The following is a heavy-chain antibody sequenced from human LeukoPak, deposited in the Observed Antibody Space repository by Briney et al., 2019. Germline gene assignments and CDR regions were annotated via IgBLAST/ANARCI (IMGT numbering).Heavy chain of an antibody. Sequence: SETLSLTCTVSGGSISSYYWSWIRQPPGKGLEWIGYIYYSGSTSYNPSLKSRVTISVDTSKNQFSLKVNSVIAADTAVYYCARGNVDPYVFDIWGQGTMVTVSS. CDR1: GGSISSYY. CDR2: IYYSGST. V-gene: IGHV4-59*12. CDR3: ARGNVDPYVFDI. J-gene: IGHJ3*02. D-gene: IGHD3-10*02.